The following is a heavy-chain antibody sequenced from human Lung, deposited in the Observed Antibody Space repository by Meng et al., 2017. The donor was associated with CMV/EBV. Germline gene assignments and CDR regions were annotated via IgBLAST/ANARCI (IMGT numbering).Heavy chain of an antibody. J-gene: IGHJ4*02. D-gene: IGHD3-3*01. CDR1: GFTFSDYA. Sequence: LSLTXAASGFTFSDYAMHWVRQAPGKGLEWVAITSYNENIKNYADSVKGRFTISRDNSKNILYLQMNTLRPEDTAVYYCARDYYDFWSGHPHYWGQGTLVTVSS. CDR2: TSYNENIK. CDR3: ARDYYDFWSGHPHY. V-gene: IGHV3-30-3*01.